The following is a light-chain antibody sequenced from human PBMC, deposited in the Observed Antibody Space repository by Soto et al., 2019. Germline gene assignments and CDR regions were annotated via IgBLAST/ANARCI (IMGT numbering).Light chain of an antibody. CDR3: QHYDSLPIT. CDR2: GAS. V-gene: IGKV3-20*01. Sequence: EIVLTQSPGTLSLSPGEIATLSFSASQSVSSSYLAWYQQKPGQAPRLLIYGASSRATGIPDRFSGSGSGTDFTLTISRLEPEDFAVFYCQHYDSLPITFGQGTRLEIK. J-gene: IGKJ5*01. CDR1: QSVSSSY.